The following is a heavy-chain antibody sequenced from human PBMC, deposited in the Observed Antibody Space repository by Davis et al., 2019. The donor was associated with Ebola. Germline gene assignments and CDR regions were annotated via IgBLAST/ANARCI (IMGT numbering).Heavy chain of an antibody. V-gene: IGHV1-69*06. Sequence: SVKVSCKASGGTFSSYAISWVRQAPGQGLEWMGGIIPIFGTANYAQKFQGRVTITADKSTSTAYMGLSSLRSEDTAVYYCARDQGSSWYYDFWFDPWGQGTLVTVSS. CDR1: GGTFSSYA. D-gene: IGHD6-13*01. CDR3: ARDQGSSWYYDFWFDP. J-gene: IGHJ5*02. CDR2: IIPIFGTA.